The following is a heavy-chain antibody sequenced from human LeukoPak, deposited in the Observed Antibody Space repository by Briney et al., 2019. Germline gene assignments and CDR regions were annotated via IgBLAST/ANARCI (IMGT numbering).Heavy chain of an antibody. Sequence: SVKVSCKASGGTFSSYAISWVRQAPGQGLEWMGGIIPIFGTANYAQKFQGRVTITTDESTSTAYMELSSLRSEDTAVYYCARDRGLMDCSGGSCYAWDSDYWGQGTLVTVSS. D-gene: IGHD2-15*01. V-gene: IGHV1-69*05. CDR1: GGTFSSYA. J-gene: IGHJ4*02. CDR2: IIPIFGTA. CDR3: ARDRGLMDCSGGSCYAWDSDY.